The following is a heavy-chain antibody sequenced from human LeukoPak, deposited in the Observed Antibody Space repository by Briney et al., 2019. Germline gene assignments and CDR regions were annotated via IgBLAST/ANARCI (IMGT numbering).Heavy chain of an antibody. CDR1: GFTFSSYA. CDR3: ARVYPPGTYYYDSSGYSNDY. Sequence: GGSLRLSCAASGFTFSSYAMHWVRQAPGKGLEWVAVISYDGSNKYYADSVKGRFTISRDNAKNSLYLQMNSLRAEDTAVYYCARVYPPGTYYYDSSGYSNDYWGQGTLVTVSS. CDR2: ISYDGSNK. D-gene: IGHD3-22*01. V-gene: IGHV3-30*04. J-gene: IGHJ4*02.